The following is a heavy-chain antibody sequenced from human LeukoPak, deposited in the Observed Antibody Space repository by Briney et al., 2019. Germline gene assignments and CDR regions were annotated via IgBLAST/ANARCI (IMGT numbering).Heavy chain of an antibody. V-gene: IGHV1-24*01. D-gene: IGHD3-22*01. CDR1: GYTLTELS. CDR2: FDPEDGET. CDR3: ATGPYYYDSTGSY. Sequence: ASATVSCKVSGYTLTELSMHWVRQAPGKGLEWMGGFDPEDGETIYAQKFQGRVTMTEDTSTDTAYMELSSLRSEDTAVYYCATGPYYYDSTGSYWGQGTLVTVSS. J-gene: IGHJ4*02.